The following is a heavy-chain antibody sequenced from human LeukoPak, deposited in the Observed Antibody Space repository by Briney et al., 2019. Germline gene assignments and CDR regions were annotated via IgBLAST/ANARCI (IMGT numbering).Heavy chain of an antibody. Sequence: GASVKVSCKASGGTFSSYTISWVRQAPGQGLEWMGGIIPIFGTANYAQKFQGRVTITADESTSTAYMELSSLRSEDTAVYYCARVLPVRGFHYYYYMDVWGKGTTVTISS. J-gene: IGHJ6*03. D-gene: IGHD3-10*02. V-gene: IGHV1-69*13. CDR2: IIPIFGTA. CDR1: GGTFSSYT. CDR3: ARVLPVRGFHYYYYMDV.